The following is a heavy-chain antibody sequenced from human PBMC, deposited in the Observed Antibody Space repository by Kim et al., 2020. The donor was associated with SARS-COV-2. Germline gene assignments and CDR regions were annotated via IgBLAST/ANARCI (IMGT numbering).Heavy chain of an antibody. D-gene: IGHD6-13*01. V-gene: IGHV1-58*01. Sequence: SVKVSCKASGFTFTSSAVQWVRQARGQRLEWIGWIVVGSGNTNYAQKFQERVTITRDMSTSTAYMELSSLRSEDTAVYYCAAESIAAAATFDYWGQGTLVTVSS. CDR3: AAESIAAAATFDY. CDR2: IVVGSGNT. J-gene: IGHJ4*02. CDR1: GFTFTSSA.